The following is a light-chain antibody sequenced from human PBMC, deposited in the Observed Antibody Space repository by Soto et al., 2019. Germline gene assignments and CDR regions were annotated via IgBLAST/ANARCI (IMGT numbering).Light chain of an antibody. CDR2: TVS. Sequence: DIQMTQSPSSLSASVGDSVTITCQASQDISKYLNWYQQKPGKAPKLLIYTVSYRASGVPDRFSGSGSGTDFTLKISRVEAEDVGVYYCMQRIEFPLTFGGGTKVDI. V-gene: IGKV1-33*01. CDR1: QDISKY. J-gene: IGKJ4*01. CDR3: MQRIEFPLT.